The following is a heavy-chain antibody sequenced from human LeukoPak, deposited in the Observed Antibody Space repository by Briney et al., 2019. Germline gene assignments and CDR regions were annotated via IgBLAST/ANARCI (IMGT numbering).Heavy chain of an antibody. CDR3: ARDWGYDSSGYYGHFDY. J-gene: IGHJ4*02. CDR1: GFTFSSYA. CDR2: ISGSGGST. D-gene: IGHD3-22*01. V-gene: IGHV3-23*01. Sequence: GGSLRLSCAASGFTFSSYAMSWVRQAPGKGLEWVSAISGSGGSTYYADSVKGRFTISRDNSKNTLYLQMNSLRAEDTAVYYCARDWGYDSSGYYGHFDYWGQGTLVTVSS.